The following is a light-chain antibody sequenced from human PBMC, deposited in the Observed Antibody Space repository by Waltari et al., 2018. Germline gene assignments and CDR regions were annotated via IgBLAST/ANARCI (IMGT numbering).Light chain of an antibody. CDR2: AAS. Sequence: DILLTQSPVCLSAFVGDRVTISCRSSQTVNTYLTWYQQKLGEAPKLLIYAASTLQSGVLPRFIGTGSGTGFTLLILSLQPEDFATYFCQQGYRTPYTFGPGT. CDR1: QTVNTY. J-gene: IGKJ2*01. CDR3: QQGYRTPYT. V-gene: IGKV1-39*01.